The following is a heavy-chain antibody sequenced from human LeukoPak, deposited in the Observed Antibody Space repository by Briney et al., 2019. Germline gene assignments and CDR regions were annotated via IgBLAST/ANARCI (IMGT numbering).Heavy chain of an antibody. CDR1: GGSISSSSYY. CDR2: IYYSGST. D-gene: IGHD3-10*01. V-gene: IGHV4-39*07. Sequence: SETLSLTCTVSGGSISSSSYYWGWIRQPPGKGLQWIGTIYYSGSTYYNPSLKSRLTIPVDTSKNQFSLKLSSVTAADTAVYYCARCRGSGSSNRRYYYYYYMDVWGKGTTVTVSS. CDR3: ARCRGSGSSNRRYYYYYYMDV. J-gene: IGHJ6*03.